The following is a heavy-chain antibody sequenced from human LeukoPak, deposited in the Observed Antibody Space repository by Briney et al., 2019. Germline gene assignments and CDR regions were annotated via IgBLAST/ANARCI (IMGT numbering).Heavy chain of an antibody. D-gene: IGHD6-19*01. Sequence: PGGSLRLSCAASGFTFSSYAMSWVRQAPGKGLEWVSAISGSGGSTYYADSVKGRFTISRDNSKNTLYLQMNSLRAEDTAVYYCARDRYSSGWYLDYWGQGTLVTVSS. CDR1: GFTFSSYA. CDR2: ISGSGGST. CDR3: ARDRYSSGWYLDY. V-gene: IGHV3-23*01. J-gene: IGHJ4*02.